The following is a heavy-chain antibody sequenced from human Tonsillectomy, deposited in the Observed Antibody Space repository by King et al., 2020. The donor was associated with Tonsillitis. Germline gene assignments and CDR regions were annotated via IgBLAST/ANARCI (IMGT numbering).Heavy chain of an antibody. CDR1: GFTFRSYA. J-gene: IGHJ4*02. CDR3: AREGDYGTLDY. CDR2: IRDTGKRT. V-gene: IGHV3-23*04. Sequence: VQLVESGGGLVQPGGSLRINCAASGFTFRSYAMSWVRKAPGKGLEWVSGIRDTGKRTYYADSVKGRLTISSDKSKNTLILQLNSLRADDTAVYYCAREGDYGTLDYWGPGTLVTVSS. D-gene: IGHD4-17*01.